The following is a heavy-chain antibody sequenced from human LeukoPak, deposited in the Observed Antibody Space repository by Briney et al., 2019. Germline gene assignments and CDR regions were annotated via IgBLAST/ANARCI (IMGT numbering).Heavy chain of an antibody. D-gene: IGHD2-2*01. V-gene: IGHV4-34*01. CDR2: INHSGST. J-gene: IGHJ4*02. CDR3: ARGAVVPAAIHY. CDR1: GGSFSGYY. Sequence: SETLSLTCAVYGGSFSGYYWSWIRRPPGKGLEWIGEINHSGSTNYNPSLKSRVTISVDTSKNQFSLKLSSVTAADTAVYHCARGAVVPAAIHYWGQGTLVTVSS.